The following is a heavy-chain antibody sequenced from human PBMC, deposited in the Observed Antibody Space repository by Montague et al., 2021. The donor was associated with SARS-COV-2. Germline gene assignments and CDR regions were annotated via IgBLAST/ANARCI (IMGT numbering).Heavy chain of an antibody. CDR1: GGSIRSYY. J-gene: IGHJ4*02. D-gene: IGHD1-26*01. V-gene: IGHV4-59*03. Sequence: SETLSLTCTVSGGSIRSYYWSWIRQTPGKGLEWIGYNYYDGSTNYNPSLKSRVTMSVDSSKNQFSLRLSSVTAADTAVYYCARYGSYFEHWGQGTLVTVSS. CDR3: ARYGSYFEH. CDR2: NYYDGST.